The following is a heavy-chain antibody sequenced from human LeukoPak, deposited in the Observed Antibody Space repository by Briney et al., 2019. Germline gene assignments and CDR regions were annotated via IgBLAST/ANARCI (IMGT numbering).Heavy chain of an antibody. J-gene: IGHJ5*02. V-gene: IGHV1-46*01. CDR2: FNPSGGTT. Sequence: ASVKVSCKSSGYTFTNYYIHWMRQAPAQGLEWMGIFNPSGGTTSYGQKCLGRVTMTRDTSTSTVYMELNSLISEDTAVYYWARELVMVVAATGVGNGFDPWGQGTLVTVSS. CDR1: GYTFTNYY. CDR3: ARELVMVVAATGVGNGFDP. D-gene: IGHD2-15*01.